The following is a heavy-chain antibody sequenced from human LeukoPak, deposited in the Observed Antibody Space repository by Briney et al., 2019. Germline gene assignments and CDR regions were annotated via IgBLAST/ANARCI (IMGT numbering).Heavy chain of an antibody. J-gene: IGHJ4*02. V-gene: IGHV3-33*01. CDR3: ARAIAAAGDTLDY. Sequence: PGRSLRLSCAASGFTFSSYGMHWVRQAPGKGLEWVGVIWYDGSNKYYADSVKGRFTISRDNSKNTLYLQMNSLRAEDTAVYYCARAIAAAGDTLDYWGQGTLVTVSS. CDR2: IWYDGSNK. D-gene: IGHD6-13*01. CDR1: GFTFSSYG.